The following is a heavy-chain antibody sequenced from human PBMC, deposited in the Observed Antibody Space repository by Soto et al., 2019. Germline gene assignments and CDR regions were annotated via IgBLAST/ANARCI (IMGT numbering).Heavy chain of an antibody. CDR1: GFTFSSYG. CDR3: ARDISGWYDNYYYYGMDV. V-gene: IGHV3-33*01. J-gene: IGHJ6*02. D-gene: IGHD6-19*01. Sequence: GGSLRLSCAASGFTFSSYGMHWVRQAPGKGLEWVAVIWYDGSNKYYADSVKGRFTISRDNSKNTLYLQMNSLRAEDTAVYYCARDISGWYDNYYYYGMDVWGQGTTVTVSS. CDR2: IWYDGSNK.